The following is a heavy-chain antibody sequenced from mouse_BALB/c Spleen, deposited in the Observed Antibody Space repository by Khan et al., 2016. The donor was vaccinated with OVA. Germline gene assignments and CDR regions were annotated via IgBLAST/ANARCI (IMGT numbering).Heavy chain of an antibody. D-gene: IGHD2-3*01. J-gene: IGHJ1*01. CDR1: GSNIKNTY. V-gene: IGHV14-3*02. Sequence: FQLKHSGAKLLKPGASVRLSSQASGSNIKNTYIHWVKQRPDQGLEWIGRIAPATVNTQLNPRFQDKATITSDTSSNTSYMQLSSLTSEDTAVYYCARPAYDPRYFEVWGAGTTVTVSS. CDR3: ARPAYDPRYFEV. CDR2: IAPATVNT.